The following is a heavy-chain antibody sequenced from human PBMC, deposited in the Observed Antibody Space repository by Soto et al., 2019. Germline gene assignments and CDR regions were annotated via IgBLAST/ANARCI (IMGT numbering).Heavy chain of an antibody. CDR3: AKGDIVVPPAYYMDF. J-gene: IGHJ6*03. CDR1: GFTFSSYA. D-gene: IGHD2-15*01. Sequence: EVQLLESGGGLVQPGGSLRLSCVASGFTFSSYAMSWVRQAPGKGLEWVSLVSGSGGATYYADSVKGRFTISKDNFKYTVYLQMNSLGAEDTAIYYCAKGDIVVPPAYYMDFWGKGTTVIVS. V-gene: IGHV3-23*01. CDR2: VSGSGGAT.